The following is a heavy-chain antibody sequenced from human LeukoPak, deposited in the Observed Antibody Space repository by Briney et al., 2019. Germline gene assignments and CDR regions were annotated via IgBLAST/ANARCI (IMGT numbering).Heavy chain of an antibody. J-gene: IGHJ4*02. CDR3: AKGSFRVXXXLFDY. CDR2: ISWNSGSI. CDR1: GFTFDDYA. V-gene: IGHV3-9*01. Sequence: GGSLRLSCAASGFTFDDYAMHWVRQAPGKGLEWVSGISWNSGSIGYADSVEGRFTISRDNAKNSLYLQMNSLRAEDTALYYCAKGSFRVXXXLFDYWGQGTLVTVSS.